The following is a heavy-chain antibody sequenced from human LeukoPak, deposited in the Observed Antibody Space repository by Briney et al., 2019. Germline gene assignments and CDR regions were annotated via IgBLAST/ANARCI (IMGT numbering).Heavy chain of an antibody. CDR3: ARESIYYYGSGSYSKTFDY. D-gene: IGHD3-10*01. Sequence: GASVKVSCKASGYTFTDYYMHWVRQAPGQGLEWMGWINPNSGGTYYAQQFQGRVTMTRDTSISTAYMELSRLTSDDPAVYYCARESIYYYGSGSYSKTFDYWGQGTLVTVSS. CDR2: INPNSGGT. V-gene: IGHV1-2*02. CDR1: GYTFTDYY. J-gene: IGHJ4*02.